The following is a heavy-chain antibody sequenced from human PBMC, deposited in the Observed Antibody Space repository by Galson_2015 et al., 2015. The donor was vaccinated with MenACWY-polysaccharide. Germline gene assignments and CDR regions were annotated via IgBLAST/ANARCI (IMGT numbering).Heavy chain of an antibody. J-gene: IGHJ6*03. V-gene: IGHV1-8*01. CDR3: GRGRLDNYDKARRHPYYTAV. D-gene: IGHD3-22*01. CDR2: MNPNSANT. CDR1: GYTFTDHD. Sequence: SVKVSCKASGYTFTDHDINWVRQAAGQGLEWMGWMNPNSANTGHAQKFQGRVTMTRDTSISTAYLELTNLSSEDTAVYFCGRGRLDNYDKARRHPYYTAVWGKGSSSTVPS.